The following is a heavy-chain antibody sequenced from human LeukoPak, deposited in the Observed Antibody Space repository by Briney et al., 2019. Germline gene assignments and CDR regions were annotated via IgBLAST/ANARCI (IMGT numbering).Heavy chain of an antibody. J-gene: IGHJ4*02. V-gene: IGHV3-7*01. CDR1: GFTFSSYA. Sequence: GGSLRLSCAASGFTFSSYAMSWVRQAPGKGLEWVTNIKQDGSEKYYVDSVKGRFTISRDNAKNSLYLQMNSLRAEDTAVYYCARSSGWRSNDYWGQGTLVTVSS. CDR3: ARSSGWRSNDY. CDR2: IKQDGSEK. D-gene: IGHD6-19*01.